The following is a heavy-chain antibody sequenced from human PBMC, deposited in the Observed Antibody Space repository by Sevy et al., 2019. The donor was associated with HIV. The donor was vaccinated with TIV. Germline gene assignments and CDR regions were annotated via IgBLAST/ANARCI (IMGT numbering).Heavy chain of an antibody. D-gene: IGHD5-18*01. CDR3: ARDTAMEPYYYYGMDV. CDR1: GYTFTSYG. J-gene: IGHJ6*02. Sequence: ASVKVSCKASGYTFTSYGISWVRQAPGQGLEWMGWIRAYNGNTNYAQKLQGRVTMTTDTSTSTAYMELRSLRSDDTAVYYCARDTAMEPYYYYGMDVWGQGTTVTVSS. CDR2: IRAYNGNT. V-gene: IGHV1-18*01.